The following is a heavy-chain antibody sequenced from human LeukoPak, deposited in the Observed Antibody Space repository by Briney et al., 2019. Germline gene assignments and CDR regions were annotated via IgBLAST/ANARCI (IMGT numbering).Heavy chain of an antibody. V-gene: IGHV3-74*01. CDR3: ARTSAARYAFDI. J-gene: IGHJ3*02. CDR2: IKSDGSST. CDR1: GFTFSSYW. D-gene: IGHD6-6*01. Sequence: LSGGSLRLSCAASGFTFSSYWMHWVRQAPGKGLVWVSRIKSDGSSTSYADSVKGRFTISRDNAKNTLYLQMNSLRAEDTAVYYCARTSAARYAFDIWGQGTMVTVSS.